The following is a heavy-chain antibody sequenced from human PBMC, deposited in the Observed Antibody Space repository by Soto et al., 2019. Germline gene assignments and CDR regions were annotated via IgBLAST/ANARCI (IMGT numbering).Heavy chain of an antibody. CDR1: GFTFSSYG. V-gene: IGHV3-30*18. Sequence: GGSLRISCAASGFTFSSYGMHWVRQAPGKGLEWVAVISYDGSNKYYADSVKGRFTISRDNSKNTLYLQMNSLRAEDTAVYYCAKESTAGIRTAPLDYWGQGTLVTVSS. J-gene: IGHJ4*02. D-gene: IGHD6-19*01. CDR3: AKESTAGIRTAPLDY. CDR2: ISYDGSNK.